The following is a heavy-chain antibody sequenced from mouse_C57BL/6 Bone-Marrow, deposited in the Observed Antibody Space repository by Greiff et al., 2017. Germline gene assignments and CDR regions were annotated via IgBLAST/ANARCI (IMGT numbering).Heavy chain of an antibody. J-gene: IGHJ2*01. CDR3: ARSGYRGYVDD. CDR1: GYTFTSYG. D-gene: IGHD2-14*01. CDR2: IYPRSGNT. Sequence: VQRVESGAELARPGASVKLSCKASGYTFTSYGISWVKQRTGQGLEWIGEIYPRSGNTYYNEKFKGKATLTADKSSSTAYMELRSLTSEDSAVYFCARSGYRGYVDDGGQGTNLKVSS. V-gene: IGHV1-81*01.